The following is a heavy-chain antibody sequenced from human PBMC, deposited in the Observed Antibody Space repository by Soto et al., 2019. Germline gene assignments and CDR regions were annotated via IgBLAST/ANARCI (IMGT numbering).Heavy chain of an antibody. Sequence: QLQLQESGPGLLKPSETLSLTCTVSGGSISSSSYYWGWIRQPPGKGLEWIGSIYYSGSTYYNPSLNSRVTRSVDTSKNQFSLKLSSVTAADTAVYYCAREQIPLELHAFDIWGQGTMVTVSS. V-gene: IGHV4-39*01. CDR1: GGSISSSSYY. CDR3: AREQIPLELHAFDI. J-gene: IGHJ3*02. D-gene: IGHD1-7*01. CDR2: IYYSGST.